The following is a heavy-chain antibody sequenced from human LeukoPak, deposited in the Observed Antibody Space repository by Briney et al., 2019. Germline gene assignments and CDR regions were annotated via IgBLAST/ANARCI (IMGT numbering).Heavy chain of an antibody. CDR3: ARGPGYYGDY. CDR2: IYYSGST. D-gene: IGHD3-22*01. V-gene: IGHV4-39*07. J-gene: IGHJ4*02. Sequence: SETLSLTCTVSGGSISSSSYYWGWIRQPPGKGLEWIGSIYYSGSTYYNPSLKSRVTISVDTSKNQFSLKLSSVTAADTAVYYCARGPGYYGDYWGQGTLVTVSS. CDR1: GGSISSSSYY.